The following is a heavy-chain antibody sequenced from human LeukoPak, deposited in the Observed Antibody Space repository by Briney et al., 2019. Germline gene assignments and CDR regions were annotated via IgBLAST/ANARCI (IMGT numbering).Heavy chain of an antibody. V-gene: IGHV4-34*01. J-gene: IGHJ4*02. Sequence: PSETLSLTCAVYGGSFSGYYWSLVRQPPGKGLEWVGEINHSGSTNYNPSLKRRVTISVDTSKNQFSLKLSSVTAADTAVYYCARGLLGATQAAVFDYWGQGTLVTVSS. CDR3: ARGLLGATQAAVFDY. D-gene: IGHD1-26*01. CDR1: GGSFSGYY. CDR2: INHSGST.